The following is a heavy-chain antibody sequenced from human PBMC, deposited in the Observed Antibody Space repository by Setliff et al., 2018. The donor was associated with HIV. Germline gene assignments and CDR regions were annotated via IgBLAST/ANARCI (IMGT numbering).Heavy chain of an antibody. V-gene: IGHV4-34*01. Sequence: SETLSLTCAVYGGSFSGYLWSWIRQSPEKGLEWIGEMKQSLSTKYSPSLRGRVIISVDTSKTQFYLKLASVTAADTAVYYCTRRIYWRGPPDYWGQGTLVTVSS. CDR1: GGSFSGYL. D-gene: IGHD3-3*02. CDR2: MKQSLST. J-gene: IGHJ4*02. CDR3: TRRIYWRGPPDY.